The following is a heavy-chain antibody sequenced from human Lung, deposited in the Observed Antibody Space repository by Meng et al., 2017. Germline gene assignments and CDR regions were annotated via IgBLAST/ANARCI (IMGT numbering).Heavy chain of an antibody. CDR3: ARGPTTMAHDFDY. V-gene: IGHV4-34*01. CDR2: INHSGST. CDR1: GGSFSDYY. D-gene: IGHD4-11*01. J-gene: IGHJ4*02. Sequence: VQLRRWAEVLLKPSVTRALTCVVSGGSFSDYYWSWIRQPPGKGLEWIGEINHSGSTNYNPSLESRATISVDTSQNNLSLKLSSVTAADSAVYYCARGPTTMAHDFDYWGQGTLVTVSS.